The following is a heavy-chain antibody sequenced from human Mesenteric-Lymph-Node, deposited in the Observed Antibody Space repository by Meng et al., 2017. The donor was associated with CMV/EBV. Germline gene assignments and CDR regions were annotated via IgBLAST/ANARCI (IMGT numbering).Heavy chain of an antibody. J-gene: IGHJ6*02. D-gene: IGHD4-11*01. CDR2: ISSGGTNI. CDR3: ARAPHYSNYYGMDV. Sequence: GESLKISCAASGFTFSTYEMNWVRRAPGKGLEWVSYISSGGTNIYYADSVKGRFTISRDNAKNSLYLQMNSLRAEDTAVYYCARAPHYSNYYGMDVWGQGTTVTSP. CDR1: GFTFSTYE. V-gene: IGHV3-48*03.